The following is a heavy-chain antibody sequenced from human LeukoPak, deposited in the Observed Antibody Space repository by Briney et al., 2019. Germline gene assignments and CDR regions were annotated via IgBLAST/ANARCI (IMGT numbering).Heavy chain of an antibody. CDR3: AMVPYSSGSSADY. V-gene: IGHV3-11*06. CDR2: ISSSDTYT. D-gene: IGHD6-19*01. Sequence: GGSLRLSCAASGFTFSDYYMSWIRQAPGKGLEWVSYISSSDTYTNYADSVKGRFTISRDNAKNSLYLQMNSLRAEDTAVYYCAMVPYSSGSSADYWGQGTLVTVSS. J-gene: IGHJ4*02. CDR1: GFTFSDYY.